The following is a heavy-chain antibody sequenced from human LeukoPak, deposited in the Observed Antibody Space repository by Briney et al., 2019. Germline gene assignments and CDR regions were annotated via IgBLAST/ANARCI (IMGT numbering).Heavy chain of an antibody. CDR2: ISYDGSNK. D-gene: IGHD5-18*01. CDR1: GFTFSSYG. CDR3: AKESVDTAMVTGQAFDY. V-gene: IGHV3-30*18. J-gene: IGHJ4*02. Sequence: GRSLRLSCAASGFTFSSYGMHWVRQAPGKGLEWVAVISYDGSNKYYADSVKGRFTISRDNSENTLYLQMNSLRAEDTAVYYCAKESVDTAMVTGQAFDYWGQGTLVTVSS.